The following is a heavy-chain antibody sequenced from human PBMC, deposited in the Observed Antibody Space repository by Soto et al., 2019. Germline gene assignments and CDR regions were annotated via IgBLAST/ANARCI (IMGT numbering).Heavy chain of an antibody. Sequence: SETLSLTCTVSGGSISGSSYYWGWIRQPPGKGQECIGSVHYSGSTDYNPSLKSRVTISVDTSKNQFSLKLTSVTAADTAVYFCASFSGATYGDYGGVINYWGERTLVTFSS. D-gene: IGHD4-17*01. V-gene: IGHV4-39*01. CDR1: GGSISGSSYY. J-gene: IGHJ4*02. CDR3: ASFSGATYGDYGGVINY. CDR2: VHYSGST.